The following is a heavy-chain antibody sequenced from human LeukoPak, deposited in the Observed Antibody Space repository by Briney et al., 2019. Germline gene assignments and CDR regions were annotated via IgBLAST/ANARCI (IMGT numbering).Heavy chain of an antibody. J-gene: IGHJ4*02. CDR2: ISGSGGST. D-gene: IGHD3-22*01. CDR1: GFTFSNFA. CDR3: AKDLTPYDSSGYNDK. V-gene: IGHV3-23*01. Sequence: PGGSLRLSCAASGFTFSNFAMSWVRQAPGKGLEWVSTISGSGGSTFYADSVKGRFTISRDNSKNTLSLQMNSLRAEDTAVYYCAKDLTPYDSSGYNDKWGQGTLVTVSS.